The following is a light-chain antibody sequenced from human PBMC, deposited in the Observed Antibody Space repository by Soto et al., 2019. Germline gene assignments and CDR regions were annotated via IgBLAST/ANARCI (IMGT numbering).Light chain of an antibody. Sequence: DIQLTQSPSFLSASVGDRVTITCRASQGISSYLAWYQQKPGKAPKLLIYAASTLQSGVPSRFSGSGSGTEFTLTISSLQPEDVATYCCQQLNSYPLSFGPGTKVDIK. CDR1: QGISSY. CDR3: QQLNSYPLS. V-gene: IGKV1-9*01. CDR2: AAS. J-gene: IGKJ3*01.